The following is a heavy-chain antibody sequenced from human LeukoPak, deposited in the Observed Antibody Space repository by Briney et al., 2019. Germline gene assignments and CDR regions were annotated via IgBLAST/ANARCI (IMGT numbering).Heavy chain of an antibody. J-gene: IGHJ5*02. CDR2: IDKKDKGYATAT. CDR1: GFTFSGSA. V-gene: IGHV3-73*01. Sequence: GRSLTLSCAASGFTFSGSAIHWVRQSSGKGLEWVGQIDKKDKGYATATAYAASVKGRFTISRDDSINTAYLQMKSLKTEDTALYYCTRDSGTYNWFYPWGQGTLVTVSS. CDR3: TRDSGTYNWFYP. D-gene: IGHD1-26*01.